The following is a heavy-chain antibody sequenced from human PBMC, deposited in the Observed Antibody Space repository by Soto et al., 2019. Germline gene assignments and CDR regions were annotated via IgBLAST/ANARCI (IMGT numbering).Heavy chain of an antibody. V-gene: IGHV4-34*01. D-gene: IGHD2-2*01. Sequence: SETLSLTCAVYGGSFSGYYWSWFRQPPGKGLEWIGEISPSGGTSYKPSLTSRVTMSLDASNNQFSLSLNSVTAADTAVYFCARGRYCSSIKCYRGGMSYWGQGTLVTVSS. CDR1: GGSFSGYY. CDR2: ISPSGGT. CDR3: ARGRYCSSIKCYRGGMSY. J-gene: IGHJ4*02.